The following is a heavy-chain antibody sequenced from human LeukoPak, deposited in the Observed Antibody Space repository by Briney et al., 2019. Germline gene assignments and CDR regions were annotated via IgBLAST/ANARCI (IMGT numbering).Heavy chain of an antibody. CDR2: ISYDGSNK. CDR3: AKALGYDSSGYYDAFDI. V-gene: IGHV3-30*18. D-gene: IGHD3-22*01. CDR1: GFTFSSYG. J-gene: IGHJ3*02. Sequence: PGGSLRLSCAASGFTFSSYGMHWVRQAPGKGLEWVAVISYDGSNKYYADSVKGRFTISRDNSKNTLYLQMNSLGAEDTAVYYCAKALGYDSSGYYDAFDIWGQGTMVTVSS.